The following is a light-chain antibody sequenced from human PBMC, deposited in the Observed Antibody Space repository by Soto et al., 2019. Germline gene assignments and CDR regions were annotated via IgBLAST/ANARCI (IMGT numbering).Light chain of an antibody. Sequence: DIVMTQSPDSLAVSLGERATINCKSSQSVLYSSNSKNYLAWYQQKPGQPPKLLIYWASTRESGVPDRFSGRGSGTDFTLTISSLQAEDVAVYYCQHYYSTPPTFGQGTKVEIK. J-gene: IGKJ1*01. CDR3: QHYYSTPPT. CDR2: WAS. V-gene: IGKV4-1*01. CDR1: QSVLYSSNSKNY.